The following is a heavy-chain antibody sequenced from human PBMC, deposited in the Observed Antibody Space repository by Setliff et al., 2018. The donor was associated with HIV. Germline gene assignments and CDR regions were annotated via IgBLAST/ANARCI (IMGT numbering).Heavy chain of an antibody. CDR3: ARDVSWRVRTYIDY. CDR2: ISSSSRSK. D-gene: IGHD3-3*01. CDR1: GFTFSSYG. J-gene: IGHJ4*02. Sequence: GGSLRLSCAASGFTFSSYGVHWVRQAPGKGLEWVSSISSSSRSKYYADSVKGRFTISRDNAKNSLYLQMNSLTAEDTAVYYCARDVSWRVRTYIDYWGQGALVTVSS. V-gene: IGHV3-21*01.